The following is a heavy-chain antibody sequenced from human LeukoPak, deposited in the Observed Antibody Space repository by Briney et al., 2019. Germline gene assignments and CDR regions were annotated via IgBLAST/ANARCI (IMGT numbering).Heavy chain of an antibody. CDR3: ARGWAGGPPGAFDI. Sequence: SETLSHTCAVYGGSFSGYYWSWIRQPPGKGLEWIGEINHSGSTNYNPSLKSRVTISVDTSKNQFSLRLSSVTAADTAVYYCARGWAGGPPGAFDIWGQGTMVTVSS. D-gene: IGHD3-16*01. CDR1: GGSFSGYY. CDR2: INHSGST. V-gene: IGHV4-34*01. J-gene: IGHJ3*02.